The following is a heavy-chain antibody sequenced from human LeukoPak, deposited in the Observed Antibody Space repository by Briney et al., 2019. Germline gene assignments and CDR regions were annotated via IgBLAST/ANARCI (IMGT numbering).Heavy chain of an antibody. CDR3: ARDDYGGKRGASDI. J-gene: IGHJ3*02. CDR2: IYYSGST. Sequence: SETLSLTCTVSGGPISRHYWRWTRQPPGKGREWIWYIYYSGSTNSNSSLTVRVTISVATSKTQSSLKLSSVTAAATDVYYCARDDYGGKRGASDIWGQGTMVTVSS. V-gene: IGHV4-59*11. D-gene: IGHD4-23*01. CDR1: GGPISRHY.